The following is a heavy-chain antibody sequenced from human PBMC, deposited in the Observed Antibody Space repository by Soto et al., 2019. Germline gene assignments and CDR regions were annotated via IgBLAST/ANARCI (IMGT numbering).Heavy chain of an antibody. D-gene: IGHD3-3*01. CDR2: INPATGAA. J-gene: IGHJ3*02. Sequence: QLHLVQSGAVVKKPGASVTVSCSASGYPVTAYYMHWVRQAPGRGLEWMGGINPATGAAKYTQTFPGRVNITRETSKSKVFMELGRLPSEDTAVLYCVRGGGVGVAGSAAFDMWGQGTLVTVSS. CDR1: GYPVTAYY. CDR3: VRGGGVGVAGSAAFDM. V-gene: IGHV1-2*02.